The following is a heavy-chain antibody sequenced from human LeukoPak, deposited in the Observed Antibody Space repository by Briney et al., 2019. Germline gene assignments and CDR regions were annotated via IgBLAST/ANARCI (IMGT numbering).Heavy chain of an antibody. D-gene: IGHD3-10*01. J-gene: IGHJ6*03. CDR3: ARVPRITMVRGVIIPNYYYYMDV. V-gene: IGHV4-38-2*02. Sequence: SETLSLTCIVSGYSIISDYFWGWVRQPPGKGPEWIGSIFHSGSVYYNPSLKSRVTISVDTSKNQFSLKLSSVTAADTAVYYCARVPRITMVRGVIIPNYYYYMDVWGKGTTVTISS. CDR1: GYSIISDYF. CDR2: IFHSGSV.